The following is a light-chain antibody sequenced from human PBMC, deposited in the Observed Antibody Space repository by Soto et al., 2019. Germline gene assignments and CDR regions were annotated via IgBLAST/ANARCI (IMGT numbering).Light chain of an antibody. CDR2: GNS. CDR1: SSNIGAGYD. V-gene: IGLV1-40*01. CDR3: QSYDSSLSGLVV. J-gene: IGLJ2*01. Sequence: QSVLTQPPSESGAPGQRVTISCTGSSSNIGAGYDVHWYQQLPGTAPKLLIYGNSNRPSGVPDRFSGSKSGTSASLAITGLQAEDEADYYCQSYDSSLSGLVVFGGGTKVTVL.